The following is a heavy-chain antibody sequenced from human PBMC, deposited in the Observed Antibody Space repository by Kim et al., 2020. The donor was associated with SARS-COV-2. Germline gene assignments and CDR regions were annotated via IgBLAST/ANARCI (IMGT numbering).Heavy chain of an antibody. D-gene: IGHD6-19*01. J-gene: IGHJ4*02. Sequence: DSVKGRFTISRDNSKDTLYLQMNSLRAEDTATYYCARDCSSGHNSGWDFDYWGQGTLVTVSS. V-gene: IGHV3-30*07. CDR3: ARDCSSGHNSGWDFDY.